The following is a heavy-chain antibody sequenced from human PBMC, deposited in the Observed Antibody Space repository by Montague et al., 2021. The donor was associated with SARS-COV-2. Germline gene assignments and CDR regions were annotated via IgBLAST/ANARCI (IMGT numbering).Heavy chain of an antibody. Sequence: SETRSLTCGVSGGSISSDYWSWIRQSPGKGLEWIGYIYYRGTTNYNPSLKSRVTFSVDTSKNQFSLKLISVTAADTAVYFCAREDRWNWLDPWGQGVLVTVSS. CDR2: IYYRGTT. J-gene: IGHJ5*02. D-gene: IGHD5-24*01. CDR1: GGSISSDY. CDR3: AREDRWNWLDP. V-gene: IGHV4-59*01.